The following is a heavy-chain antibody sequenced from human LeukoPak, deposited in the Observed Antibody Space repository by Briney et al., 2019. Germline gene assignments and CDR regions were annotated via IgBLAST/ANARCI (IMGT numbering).Heavy chain of an antibody. CDR2: ISPTGSTT. CDR1: GFSFSGHW. CDR3: ARGPNSNWSGLDF. V-gene: IGHV3-74*01. J-gene: IGHJ4*02. D-gene: IGHD6-6*01. Sequence: GGSLRLSCTASGFSFSGHWMHWARQLPGKGLVWVSRISPTGSTTSYADSVKGRFTVSRDNAKNTLYLQVNNQRAEDTAVYYCARGPNSNWSGLDFWGQGTLLTVSS.